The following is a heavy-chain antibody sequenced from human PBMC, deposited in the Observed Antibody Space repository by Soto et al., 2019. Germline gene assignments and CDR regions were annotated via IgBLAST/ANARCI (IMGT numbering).Heavy chain of an antibody. CDR2: INPSSGST. D-gene: IGHD2-2*01. Sequence: QVQLVQSGAEVKKPGASVKVSCKASGYTFTSYYINWVRQAPGQGLEWMGVINPSSGSTNYAQKLQGRVTMTMDKSANTISLELGGLRSGYTAVYYCARGDNVVAAAAVSRWYFDFWGRGTLVSVSS. V-gene: IGHV1-46*04. CDR1: GYTFTSYY. CDR3: ARGDNVVAAAAVSRWYFDF. J-gene: IGHJ2*01.